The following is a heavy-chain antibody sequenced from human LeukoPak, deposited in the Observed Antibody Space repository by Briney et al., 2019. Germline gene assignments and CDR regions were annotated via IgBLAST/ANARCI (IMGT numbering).Heavy chain of an antibody. CDR1: GGSVTGHS. CDR2: IDYSGNT. V-gene: IGHV4-59*02. CDR3: ATLYCARAGCRNWNLDV. Sequence: SETLSLTCRFIGGSVTGHSWTWIRQSPGKGLEWVGDIDYSGNTKENPSLKSRVSFSLDVPKNRFSPRLTSVTAADTAVYFCATLYCARAGCRNWNLDVWGTGTIVTVSS. J-gene: IGHJ6*04. D-gene: IGHD2-21*01.